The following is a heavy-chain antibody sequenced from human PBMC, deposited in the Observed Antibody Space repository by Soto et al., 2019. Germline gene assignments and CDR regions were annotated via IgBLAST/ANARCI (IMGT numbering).Heavy chain of an antibody. CDR3: MTDFQAF. CDR1: GFIFSNYG. J-gene: IGHJ4*02. CDR2: IWYDGSNK. Sequence: PGGSLRLSCAASGFIFSNYGMHWVRQAPGKGLEWVAVIWYDGSNKYYADSVKGRFTISRDNAENSLYLQMNYVRAEDTAVYYCMTDFQAFWGQGTLVTVSS. V-gene: IGHV3-33*03.